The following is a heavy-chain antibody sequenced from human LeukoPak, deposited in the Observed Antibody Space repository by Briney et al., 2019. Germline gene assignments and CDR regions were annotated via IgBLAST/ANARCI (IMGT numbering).Heavy chain of an antibody. V-gene: IGHV4-34*01. CDR3: ARGQGYCSSTSCYDNWFDP. D-gene: IGHD2-2*01. Sequence: SETLSLTCAVYGGSFSGYYWSWIRQPPGQGLKWIGEINHSGSTNYNPSLKSRVTISVDTSKNQFSLKLSSVTAADTAVYYCARGQGYCSSTSCYDNWFDPWGQGTLVTVSS. CDR2: INHSGST. CDR1: GGSFSGYY. J-gene: IGHJ5*02.